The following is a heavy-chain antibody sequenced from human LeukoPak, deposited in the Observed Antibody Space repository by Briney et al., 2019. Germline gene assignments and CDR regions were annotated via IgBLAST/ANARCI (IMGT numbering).Heavy chain of an antibody. Sequence: GGSLRLSCAASGFSLSSYWMHWVRQAPGKGLVWVSRINHDGTDAIYADSVRGRFTISRDDAKNTLYLQLNRLRAEDTAMYYCARATTAAGMDVWGQGTTVTVSS. D-gene: IGHD1-26*01. CDR3: ARATTAAGMDV. CDR2: INHDGTDA. J-gene: IGHJ6*02. CDR1: GFSLSSYW. V-gene: IGHV3-74*01.